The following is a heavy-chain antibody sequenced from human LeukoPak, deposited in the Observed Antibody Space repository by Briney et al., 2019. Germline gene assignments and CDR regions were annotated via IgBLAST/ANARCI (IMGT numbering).Heavy chain of an antibody. Sequence: GGSLRLSCAASGFTFDDYGMSWVRQAPGKGLEWVSGISGSGDRTYQADSVKGRFTISRDNSKNTLYLQMNSLRAEDTAVYYCANYIAVAGNYYFDYWGQGTLVTVSS. J-gene: IGHJ4*02. CDR1: GFTFDDYG. D-gene: IGHD6-19*01. CDR2: ISGSGDRT. CDR3: ANYIAVAGNYYFDY. V-gene: IGHV3-23*01.